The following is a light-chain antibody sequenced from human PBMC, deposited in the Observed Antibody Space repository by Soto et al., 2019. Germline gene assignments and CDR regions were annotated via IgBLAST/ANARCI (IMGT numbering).Light chain of an antibody. V-gene: IGKV1-13*02. Sequence: AIQLTQSPSSLSASVGDRVTITCRASQGISSAFAWYQQRPGEPPKLLIFDASTLERGVPSRFSGSGSGTDFTLTINSLQPEDFATYYCQQLDREPPGFGGGTKVEI. CDR2: DAS. J-gene: IGKJ4*02. CDR3: QQLDREPPG. CDR1: QGISSA.